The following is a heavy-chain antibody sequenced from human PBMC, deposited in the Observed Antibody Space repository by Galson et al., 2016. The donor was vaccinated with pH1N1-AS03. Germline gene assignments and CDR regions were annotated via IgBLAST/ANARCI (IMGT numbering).Heavy chain of an antibody. J-gene: IGHJ1*01. Sequence: QSGAEVKKPGESLRISCKGSGFNFTSHWISWVRQMPGKGLEWMGRIDPSDSYTNYSPSFKGHVTISGDKSINTAYLQWSSLKASDTAMYYCARLNYYDSSAYSGVHHWGQGTLVTVSS. CDR1: GFNFTSHW. CDR3: ARLNYYDSSAYSGVHH. CDR2: IDPSDSYT. D-gene: IGHD3-22*01. V-gene: IGHV5-10-1*01.